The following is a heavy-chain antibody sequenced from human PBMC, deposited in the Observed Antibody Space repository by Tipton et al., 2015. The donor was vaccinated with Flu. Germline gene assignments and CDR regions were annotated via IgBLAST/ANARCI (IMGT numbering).Heavy chain of an antibody. CDR2: IYPSGST. Sequence: GLVKPSETLSLTCGVSGYSISSGYYWAWIRQPPGKGLEWIGEIYPSGSTNYNPSLKTRVTMSIDKSKNHFSLNLTSVTAADTAVYYCARDLGSRSWHRDFDQWGQGTLVSVSS. CDR3: ARDLGSRSWHRDFDQ. D-gene: IGHD1-26*01. CDR1: GYSISSGYY. J-gene: IGHJ4*02. V-gene: IGHV4-38-2*01.